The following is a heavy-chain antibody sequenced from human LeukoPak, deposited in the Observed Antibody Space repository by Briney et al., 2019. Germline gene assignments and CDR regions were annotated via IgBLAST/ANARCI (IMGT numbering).Heavy chain of an antibody. CDR1: GFIFSHYG. CDR3: ARDAQRGFDYSNSLEY. D-gene: IGHD4-11*01. V-gene: IGHV3-33*01. Sequence: PGKSLRLSCAASGFIFSHYGMHWVRQAPGKGLEWVAVIWSDATNRFYGASVKGRFTIPRDNSQNTVFLQMNSLRAEDTAIYYCARDAQRGFDYSNSLEYWGHGTLVTVSS. J-gene: IGHJ4*01. CDR2: IWSDATNR.